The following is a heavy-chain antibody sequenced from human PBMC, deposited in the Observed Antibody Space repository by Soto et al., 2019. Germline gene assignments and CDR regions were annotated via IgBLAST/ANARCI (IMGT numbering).Heavy chain of an antibody. CDR3: AKGLTMIVVVISYFDY. J-gene: IGHJ4*02. V-gene: IGHV3-23*04. CDR2: ISGSGGST. CDR1: GFTFSSYS. Sequence: EVQLVESGGGLVKPGGSLRLSCAASGFTFSSYSMNWVRQAPGKGLEWVSAISGSGGSTYYADSVKGRFTISRDNSKNTLYLQMNSLRAEDTAVYYCAKGLTMIVVVISYFDYWGQGTLVTVSS. D-gene: IGHD3-22*01.